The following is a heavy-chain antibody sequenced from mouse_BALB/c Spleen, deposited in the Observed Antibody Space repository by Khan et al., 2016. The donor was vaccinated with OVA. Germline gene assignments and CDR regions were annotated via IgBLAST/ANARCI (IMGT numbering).Heavy chain of an antibody. J-gene: IGHJ4*01. CDR1: GYTFTSYW. CDR3: ARENYYGRSCYAMDY. CDR2: IGPGSSNT. Sequence: DLVKPGTSVKLYCKASGYTFTSYWINWIKQRPGQGLEWIGRIGPGSSNTYYNEMFKGKAALTVDTSSSTAYIQLSSLSSEDSAVFVWARENYYGRSCYAMDYWGQGTSVTVSS. V-gene: IGHV1S41*01. D-gene: IGHD1-1*01.